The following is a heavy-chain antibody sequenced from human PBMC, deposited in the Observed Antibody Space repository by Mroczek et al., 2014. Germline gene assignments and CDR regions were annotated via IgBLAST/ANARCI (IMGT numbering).Heavy chain of an antibody. V-gene: IGHV3-30*18. J-gene: IGHJ4*02. CDR3: AKDGLYCSSTSCYTSVGRGLKLMGYYFDY. CDR1: GFTFSSYG. D-gene: IGHD2-2*02. CDR2: ISYDGSNK. Sequence: QVQLVQSGGGVVQPGRSLRLSCAASGFTFSSYGMHWVRQAPGKGLEWVAVISYDGSNKYYADSVKGRFTISRDNSKNTLYLQMNSLRAEDTAVYYCAKDGLYCSSTSCYTSVGRGLKLMGYYFDYWGQGTPGHRLL.